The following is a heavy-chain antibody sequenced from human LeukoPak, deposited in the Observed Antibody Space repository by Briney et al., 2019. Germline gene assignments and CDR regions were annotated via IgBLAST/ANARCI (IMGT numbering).Heavy chain of an antibody. Sequence: GGSLRLSCAASGFTFSDYYMSWIRQAPGKGLEWVAVIWYDGSNKYYADSVKGRFTISRDNSKNTLYLQMNSLRAEDTAVYYCARDLGFDSSPLDYWGQGTLVTVSS. D-gene: IGHD6-13*01. CDR1: GFTFSDYY. CDR2: IWYDGSNK. V-gene: IGHV3-33*08. J-gene: IGHJ4*02. CDR3: ARDLGFDSSPLDY.